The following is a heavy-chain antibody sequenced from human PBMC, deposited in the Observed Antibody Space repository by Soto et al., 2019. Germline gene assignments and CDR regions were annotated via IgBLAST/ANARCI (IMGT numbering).Heavy chain of an antibody. J-gene: IGHJ6*02. CDR1: GFTFSGSA. Sequence: EVQLVESGGGLVQPGGSLKLSCAASGFTFSGSAVHWVRQASGKGLEWVGRIRSKANNYATAYAASVQGRFTIFRDDLQNTAYLQMNSLKTEDTALYYCTNPQVYYGMDVWGQGTTVTVSS. CDR3: TNPQVYYGMDV. CDR2: IRSKANNYAT. V-gene: IGHV3-73*02.